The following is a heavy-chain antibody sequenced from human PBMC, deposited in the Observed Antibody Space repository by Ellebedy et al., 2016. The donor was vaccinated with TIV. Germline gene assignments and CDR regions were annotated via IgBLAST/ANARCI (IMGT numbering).Heavy chain of an antibody. Sequence: GESLKISCAASGFTFSSYAMHWVRQAPGKGLEYVSGITSNGGSTYYANSLKDRFTISRDNSKNTLYLQMGSLRAEDMAVYYCARGRRDGYNYDFDYWGQGTLVTVSS. J-gene: IGHJ4*02. D-gene: IGHD5-24*01. V-gene: IGHV3-64*01. CDR2: ITSNGGST. CDR1: GFTFSSYA. CDR3: ARGRRDGYNYDFDY.